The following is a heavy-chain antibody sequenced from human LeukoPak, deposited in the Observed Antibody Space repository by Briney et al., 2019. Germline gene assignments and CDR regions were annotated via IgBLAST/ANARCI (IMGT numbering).Heavy chain of an antibody. Sequence: PSETLSLTCTVSGGSISSSSYYWGWIRQPPGKGLEWIGSIYYSGSTYYNPSLKSRVTISVDTSKNQFSLKLSSVTAADTAVYYCARGPRYYYGSGSYYGLYNWFDPWGQGTLVTVSS. D-gene: IGHD3-10*01. V-gene: IGHV4-39*07. CDR2: IYYSGST. CDR1: GGSISSSSYY. CDR3: ARGPRYYYGSGSYYGLYNWFDP. J-gene: IGHJ5*02.